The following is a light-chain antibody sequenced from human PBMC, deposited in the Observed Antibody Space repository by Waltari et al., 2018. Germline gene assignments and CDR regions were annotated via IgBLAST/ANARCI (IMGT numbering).Light chain of an antibody. CDR3: QSQDTDLLKV. V-gene: IGLV6-57*03. J-gene: IGLJ2*01. Sequence: NFLLTQPHSVSESPGKTVTISCTRSSGNIGSNFVQWYQQRPDSAPTLLIYDDDKRSSWVPHRFSAFVDRSANSASLIISGLQTDDEADYHCQSQDTDLLKVFGGGTEVTVL. CDR1: SGNIGSNF. CDR2: DDD.